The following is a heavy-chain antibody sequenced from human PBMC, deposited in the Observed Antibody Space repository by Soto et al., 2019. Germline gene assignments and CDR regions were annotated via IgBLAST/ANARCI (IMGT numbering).Heavy chain of an antibody. CDR1: GGSISSSSYY. CDR3: ARDNIDIQL. CDR2: IYYSGST. J-gene: IGHJ4*02. V-gene: IGHV4-39*02. Sequence: SETLSLTCTVSGGSISSSSYYWGWIRQPPGKGLEWIGSIYYSGSTYYNPSLKSRVTISVDTSKNQFSLKLSSVTAADTAVYYCARDNIDIQLWGQGALVTVSS. D-gene: IGHD5-18*01.